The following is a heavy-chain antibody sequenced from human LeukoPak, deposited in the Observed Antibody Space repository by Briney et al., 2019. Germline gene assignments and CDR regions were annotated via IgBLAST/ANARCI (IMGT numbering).Heavy chain of an antibody. CDR2: IVGSGGST. CDR3: ARNGRRTTVTSDV. D-gene: IGHD4-17*01. CDR1: GFTFSSYG. J-gene: IGHJ4*02. Sequence: PGGSLRLSCVASGFTFSSYGMSWVRQAPGKGLEWVSAIVGSGGSTNYADSVKGRFTISRDDSKSTLYLQMNSLRDEDTALYYCARNGRRTTVTSDVWGQGTLVTVSS. V-gene: IGHV3-23*01.